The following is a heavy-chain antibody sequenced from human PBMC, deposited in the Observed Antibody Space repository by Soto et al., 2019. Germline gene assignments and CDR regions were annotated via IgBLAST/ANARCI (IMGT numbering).Heavy chain of an antibody. Sequence: QVQLQESGPGLVKPSETLSLSCNISGASISNYYWSWIRQTPGRGLESIGWAHFTGSTRYNPSLRSRLSISADTARTHFFLTLSAVTAADTALYYCARSMAGRIDFWGQGTLVTVSS. CDR3: ARSMAGRIDF. V-gene: IGHV4-59*01. J-gene: IGHJ4*02. D-gene: IGHD6-19*01. CDR1: GASISNYY. CDR2: AHFTGST.